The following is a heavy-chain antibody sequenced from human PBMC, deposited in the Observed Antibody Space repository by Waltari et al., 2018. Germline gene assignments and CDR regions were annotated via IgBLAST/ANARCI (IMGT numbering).Heavy chain of an antibody. CDR3: VTDWGSVGIHAGRYFDL. CDR2: IRSKTDGGTT. CDR1: GVPFTKAW. J-gene: IGHJ2*01. V-gene: IGHV3-15*01. Sequence: EVQLVESGGGFVEPGGSLRLSFAASGVPFTKAWMRGFRQAPGKGPEWIGHIRSKTDGGTTDYAAPVQGRFTISRDDSKNTMDLQMVSLKTEDTAVYYCVTDWGSVGIHAGRYFDLWGRGTLVTVSS. D-gene: IGHD1-26*01.